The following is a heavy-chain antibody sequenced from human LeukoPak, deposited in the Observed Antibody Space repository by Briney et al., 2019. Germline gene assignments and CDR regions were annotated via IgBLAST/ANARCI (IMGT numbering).Heavy chain of an antibody. V-gene: IGHV1-46*01. CDR3: ARVRDGNTVDFDY. CDR2: INPSGGST. D-gene: IGHD5-24*01. CDR1: GYTFTSYY. Sequence: ASVKVSFKASGYTFTSYYMHWVRQAPGQGLEWMGIINPSGGSTSYAQKFQGRVTMTRDTSISTAYMELSRLRSDDTAVYYCARVRDGNTVDFDYWGQGTLVTVSS. J-gene: IGHJ4*02.